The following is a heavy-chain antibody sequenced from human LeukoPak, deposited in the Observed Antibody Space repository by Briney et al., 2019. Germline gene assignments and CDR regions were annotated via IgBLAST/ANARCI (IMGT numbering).Heavy chain of an antibody. J-gene: IGHJ4*02. D-gene: IGHD6-13*01. CDR2: IYSGGST. V-gene: IGHV3-53*04. CDR3: ARGIAAAGTEYFDY. CDR1: GFTVSSNY. Sequence: GGSLRLSCAASGFTVSSNYMSWVRQAPGKGLEGVSVIYSGGSTYYADSVKGGFTISRHNSKNTLYLQMNSLRAEDTAVYYCARGIAAAGTEYFDYWGQGTLVTVSS.